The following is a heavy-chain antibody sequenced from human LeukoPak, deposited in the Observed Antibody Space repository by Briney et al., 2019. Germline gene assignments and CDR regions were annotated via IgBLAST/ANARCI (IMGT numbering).Heavy chain of an antibody. V-gene: IGHV1-69*04. Sequence: SVKVSCKASGGTFSSYAISWVRQAPGQGLEWMGRIIPILGIANYAQKFQGRVTITADKSTSTAYMELSSLRSEDTAVYYCARDPATTVVTDGYYFDCWGQGTLVTVSS. D-gene: IGHD4-23*01. J-gene: IGHJ4*02. CDR2: IIPILGIA. CDR1: GGTFSSYA. CDR3: ARDPATTVVTDGYYFDC.